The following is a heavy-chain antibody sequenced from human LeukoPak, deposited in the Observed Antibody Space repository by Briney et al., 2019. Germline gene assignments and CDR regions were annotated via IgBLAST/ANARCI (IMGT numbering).Heavy chain of an antibody. V-gene: IGHV3-30*04. Sequence: PGRSLRLSCAASGFTFSSYAMHWVRQAPGKGLEWVAVISYDGSNKYYADSVKGRFTISRDNSKNTLYLQMNSLRAEDTAVYYCARVKLAARLAFDIWGQGTMVTVSS. CDR3: ARVKLAARLAFDI. CDR1: GFTFSSYA. D-gene: IGHD6-25*01. J-gene: IGHJ3*02. CDR2: ISYDGSNK.